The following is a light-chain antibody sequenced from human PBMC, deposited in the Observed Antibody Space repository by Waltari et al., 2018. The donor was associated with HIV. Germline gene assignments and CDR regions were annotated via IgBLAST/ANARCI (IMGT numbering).Light chain of an antibody. V-gene: IGKV1-NL1*01. Sequence: DIQMTQSPSSLSASVGDRDTMTCRASQDIRKSLAWYQHKPGKAPEILVFSVSILESGVPSRFSGSASGTDYTLTINSLHPEDFATYYCQQYYSSSYTFGQGTKVEIK. CDR1: QDIRKS. CDR2: SVS. CDR3: QQYYSSSYT. J-gene: IGKJ2*01.